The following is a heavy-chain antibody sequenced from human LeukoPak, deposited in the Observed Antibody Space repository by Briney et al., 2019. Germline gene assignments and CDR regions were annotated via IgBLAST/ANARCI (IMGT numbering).Heavy chain of an antibody. V-gene: IGHV1-18*04. D-gene: IGHD3-3*01. J-gene: IGHJ4*02. CDR3: ARDEKYYDFWSGYYTGIDY. CDR1: GYTFTGYY. Sequence: ASVKVSCKASGYTFTGYYMHWVRQAPGQGLEWMGWISAYNGNTNYAQKLQGRVTMTTDTSTSTAYMELRSLRSDDTAVYYCARDEKYYDFWSGYYTGIDYWGQGTLVTVSS. CDR2: ISAYNGNT.